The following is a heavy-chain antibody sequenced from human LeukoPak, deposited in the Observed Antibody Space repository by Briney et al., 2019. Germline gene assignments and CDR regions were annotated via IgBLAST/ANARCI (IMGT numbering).Heavy chain of an antibody. D-gene: IGHD6-6*01. CDR2: IYYSGST. CDR3: ARAARPDVFDY. J-gene: IGHJ4*02. Sequence: PSETLSLTCTVSGGSISSYYWSWIRQPPGKGLEWIGYIYYSGSTNYNPSLKSRVTISVGTSKNQFSLKLSSVTAADTAVYYCARAARPDVFDYWGQGTLVTVSS. CDR1: GGSISSYY. V-gene: IGHV4-59*01.